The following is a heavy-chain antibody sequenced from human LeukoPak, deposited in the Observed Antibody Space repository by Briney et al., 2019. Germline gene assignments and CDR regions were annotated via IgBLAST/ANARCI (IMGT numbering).Heavy chain of an antibody. Sequence: GGSPRLSCAASGFTFSDYEMNWVRQAPGKGLEWVSYLSISGSSVNYADSVKGRFTIFRDNAQNSLYLQMNSLRAEDTAVYYCARTVSYDYWGQGTPVTVSS. CDR2: LSISGSSV. CDR1: GFTFSDYE. J-gene: IGHJ4*02. CDR3: ARTVSYDY. V-gene: IGHV3-48*03. D-gene: IGHD3-3*01.